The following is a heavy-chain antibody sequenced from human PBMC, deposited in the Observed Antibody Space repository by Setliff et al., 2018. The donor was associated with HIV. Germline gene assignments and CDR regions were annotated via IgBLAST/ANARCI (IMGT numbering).Heavy chain of an antibody. J-gene: IGHJ4*02. V-gene: IGHV1-69*05. Sequence: SVKVSCKASGGTLNDYAVTWVRQAPGQGLDVVGEIIPLFGTRNYVQRFQGRIAITTDESTATAYMDLSGLTSEDTAMYYCAFSIYRSGSYSFIFDYWGQGTLDTVSS. D-gene: IGHD3-10*01. CDR3: AFSIYRSGSYSFIFDY. CDR2: IIPLFGTR. CDR1: GGTLNDYA.